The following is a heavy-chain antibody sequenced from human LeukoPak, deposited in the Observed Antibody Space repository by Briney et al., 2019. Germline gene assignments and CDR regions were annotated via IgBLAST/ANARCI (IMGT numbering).Heavy chain of an antibody. J-gene: IGHJ5*02. CDR2: IIPILGIA. Sequence: EASVKVSCKASGGTFSSYAISWVRQAPGQGLEWMGRIIPILGIANYAQTFQGRVTITADKSTSTAYMELSSLRSEDTAVYYCAREGTAMVRRWFDPWGQGTLVTVSS. V-gene: IGHV1-69*04. D-gene: IGHD5-18*01. CDR3: AREGTAMVRRWFDP. CDR1: GGTFSSYA.